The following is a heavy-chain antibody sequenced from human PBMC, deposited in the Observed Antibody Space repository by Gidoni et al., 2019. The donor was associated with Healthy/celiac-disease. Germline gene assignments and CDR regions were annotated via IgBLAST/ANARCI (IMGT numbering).Heavy chain of an antibody. Sequence: EVQLVESGGGLVKPGGSLRLSCAASGFTFSNAWMSWVRQAPGKGLEWVGRIKSKTDGGTTDYAAPVKGRFTISRDDSKNTLYLQMNSLKTEDTAVYYCTTESVTMIVVVIPWGQGTLVTVSS. J-gene: IGHJ1*01. CDR3: TTESVTMIVVVIP. CDR1: GFTFSNAW. V-gene: IGHV3-15*01. D-gene: IGHD3-22*01. CDR2: IKSKTDGGTT.